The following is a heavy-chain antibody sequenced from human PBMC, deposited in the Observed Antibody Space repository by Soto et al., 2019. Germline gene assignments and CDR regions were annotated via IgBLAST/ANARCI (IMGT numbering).Heavy chain of an antibody. D-gene: IGHD1-26*01. V-gene: IGHV6-1*01. CDR1: GDSVSSNCAA. Sequence: QTLTVTCAISGDSVSSNCAAWNWIRQSPSRGLEWLGRTYYRSKWYNDYAVSVKSRITINPDTSKNQFSLQLNSVTPEDTAVYYCARENEYPGLELAFDIWGQGTMVTVSS. J-gene: IGHJ3*02. CDR2: TYYRSKWYN. CDR3: ARENEYPGLELAFDI.